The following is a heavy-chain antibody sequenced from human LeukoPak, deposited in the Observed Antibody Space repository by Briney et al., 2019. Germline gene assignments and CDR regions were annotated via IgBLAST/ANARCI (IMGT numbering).Heavy chain of an antibody. J-gene: IGHJ5*02. CDR3: AINQRYCSSTSCYWKPYNWFDP. CDR1: GGSISSYY. Sequence: PSETLSLTCTVSGGSISSYYWSWIRQPPGKGLEWIGEINHSGSTNYNPSLKSRVTISVDTSKNQFSLKLSSVTAADTAVYYCAINQRYCSSTSCYWKPYNWFDPWGQGTLVTVSS. CDR2: INHSGST. V-gene: IGHV4-34*01. D-gene: IGHD2-2*01.